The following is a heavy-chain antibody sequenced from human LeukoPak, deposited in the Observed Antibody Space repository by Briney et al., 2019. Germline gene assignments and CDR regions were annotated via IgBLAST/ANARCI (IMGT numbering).Heavy chain of an antibody. CDR1: GFNFSNYS. CDR3: VPSATDY. D-gene: IGHD1-26*01. V-gene: IGHV3-21*01. CDR2: ITGSTTYI. Sequence: GGSLRLSCAASGFNFSNYSMNWVRQAPGKGLDWVATITGSTTYIYYSESVKGRFIISRDNAKNSSYLQMNSLRVEDTGVYYCVPSATDYWGQGTLVTVSS. J-gene: IGHJ4*02.